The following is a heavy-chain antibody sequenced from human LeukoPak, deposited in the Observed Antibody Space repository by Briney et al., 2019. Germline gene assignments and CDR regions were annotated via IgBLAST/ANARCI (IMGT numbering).Heavy chain of an antibody. V-gene: IGHV3-53*01. D-gene: IGHD3-3*01. CDR2: IYSCGST. CDR3: AGGSGVVIPFDY. J-gene: IGHJ4*02. CDR1: GFTVSSNY. Sequence: GGSLRLSCAASGFTVSSNYMSWVRQAPGKGLEWVSVIYSCGSTYYTDSVKGRFTISRDNSKNTLYLQMNSLRAEDTAVYYCAGGSGVVIPFDYWGQRTLVTVSS.